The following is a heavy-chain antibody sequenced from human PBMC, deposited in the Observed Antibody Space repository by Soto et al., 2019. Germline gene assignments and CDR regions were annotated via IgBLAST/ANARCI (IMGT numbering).Heavy chain of an antibody. CDR2: IIPIFGTA. D-gene: IGHD3-22*01. J-gene: IGHJ1*01. CDR3: ARGLPFYYYDSSGYGYFQH. V-gene: IGHV1-69*13. Sequence: SVKVSCKASGGTFSSYAISWVRQAPGQGLEWMGGIIPIFGTANYAQKFQGRVTITADESTSTAYMELSSLRSEDTAVYYCARGLPFYYYDSSGYGYFQHWGQGTLVTVSS. CDR1: GGTFSSYA.